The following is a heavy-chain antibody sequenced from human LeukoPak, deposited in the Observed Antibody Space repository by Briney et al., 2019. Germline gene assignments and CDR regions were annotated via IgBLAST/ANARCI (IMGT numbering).Heavy chain of an antibody. Sequence: GASVKVSCKASGYTFTGYYMHWVRQAPGQGLEWMGWINPNSGGTNYAQKFQGRVTMTRDTSISTAHMELSRLRSDDTAVYYCARALEYSSSEVLDYWGQGTLVTVSS. CDR1: GYTFTGYY. J-gene: IGHJ4*02. CDR2: INPNSGGT. V-gene: IGHV1-2*02. CDR3: ARALEYSSSEVLDY. D-gene: IGHD6-6*01.